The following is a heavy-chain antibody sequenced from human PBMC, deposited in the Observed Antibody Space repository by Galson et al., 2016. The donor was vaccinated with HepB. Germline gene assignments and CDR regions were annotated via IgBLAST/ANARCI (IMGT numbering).Heavy chain of an antibody. J-gene: IGHJ4*02. CDR3: AHRRSGYCNTVNCLYFDD. D-gene: IGHD2-15*01. CDR2: IHWHDDK. CDR1: GFSLSTTGEA. V-gene: IGHV2-5*01. Sequence: PALVKPTQTLTLTCTFSGFSLSTTGEAVGWTRQPPGKALEWLALIHWHDDKRYSPSLQSRLTITKDTSKNQVVLTVTNMDPVDTATYFCAHRRSGYCNTVNCLYFDDGGQGTLATVPS.